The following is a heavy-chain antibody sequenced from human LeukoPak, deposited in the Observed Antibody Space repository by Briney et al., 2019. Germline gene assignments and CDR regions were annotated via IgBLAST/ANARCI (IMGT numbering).Heavy chain of an antibody. CDR3: AKTIVPTRNYDYYYGMDV. CDR1: GFTFSSYA. J-gene: IGHJ6*02. V-gene: IGHV3-7*03. Sequence: GGSLRLSCAASGFTFSSYAMHWVRQAPGKGLEWVANIKQDGSVEYYVDSVKGRFTISRDNAKNSLYLQMNSLRAEDTAVYYCAKTIVPTRNYDYYYGMDVWGQGTTVTVSS. CDR2: IKQDGSVE. D-gene: IGHD1-14*01.